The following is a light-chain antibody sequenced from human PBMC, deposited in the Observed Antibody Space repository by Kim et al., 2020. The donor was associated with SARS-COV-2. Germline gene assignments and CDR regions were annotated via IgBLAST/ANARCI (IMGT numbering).Light chain of an antibody. V-gene: IGLV2-14*03. J-gene: IGLJ3*02. Sequence: GQSIPIPCTGTSSDVGGYDYVSWYQQHPGKAPKLLIYDVSNRPSGVSTRFPGSKSGNMASLTISGLQAEDEADYYCNSYTSSSTRVFGGGTQLTVL. CDR3: NSYTSSSTRV. CDR2: DVS. CDR1: SSDVGGYDY.